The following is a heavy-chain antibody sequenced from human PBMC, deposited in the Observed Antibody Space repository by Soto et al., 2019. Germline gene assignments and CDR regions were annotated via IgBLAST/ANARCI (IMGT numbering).Heavy chain of an antibody. V-gene: IGHV3-23*01. CDR3: AKGRTIDRQRVGFDP. CDR2: ISGSGGST. CDR1: GFTFSSYA. J-gene: IGHJ5*02. D-gene: IGHD2-8*01. Sequence: EVQLLESGGGLVQPGGSLRLSCAASGFTFSSYAMSWVRQAPGKGLEWVSAISGSGGSTYYADSVKGRFTISRDNSNNTLYLQMNRLRAEDTAVYYCAKGRTIDRQRVGFDPWGQGTLVTVSS.